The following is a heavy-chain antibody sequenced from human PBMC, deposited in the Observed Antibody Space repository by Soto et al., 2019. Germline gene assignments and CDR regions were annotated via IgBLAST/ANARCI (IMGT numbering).Heavy chain of an antibody. Sequence: QVQLVQSGAEVKKPGASVKVSCKASGYTFTSYGISWVRQAPGQGLEWMGWISAYNGNTNYAQKFQGRATITTDTTTSTAYRELRCMRSDDTAVYYCARDRALELGDYWGQGTLVTVSS. CDR3: ARDRALELGDY. D-gene: IGHD1-26*01. CDR1: GYTFTSYG. J-gene: IGHJ4*02. V-gene: IGHV1-18*01. CDR2: ISAYNGNT.